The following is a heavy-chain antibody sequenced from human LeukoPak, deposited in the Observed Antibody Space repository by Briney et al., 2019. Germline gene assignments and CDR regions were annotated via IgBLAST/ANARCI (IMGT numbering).Heavy chain of an antibody. D-gene: IGHD4-11*01. V-gene: IGHV4-39*01. J-gene: IGHJ4*02. CDR3: ATTALTVTYYFDY. CDR2: IYYSGST. Sequence: PSETLSLTCTVSGGSISSSSYYWGWIRQRPGKGLVWIGSIYYSGSTYYNPSLKSPVTISVDTSKNQFSLKLSSVTAADTAVYYCATTALTVTYYFDYWGQGTLVTVSS. CDR1: GGSISSSSYY.